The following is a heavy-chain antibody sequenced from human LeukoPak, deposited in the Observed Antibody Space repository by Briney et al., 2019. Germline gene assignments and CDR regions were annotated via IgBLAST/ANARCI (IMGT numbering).Heavy chain of an antibody. CDR3: VTEFYGDYWPRF. D-gene: IGHD4-17*01. CDR1: GYIFTDYY. J-gene: IGHJ4*02. Sequence: GATVKISCKASGYIFTDYYMHWVQQAPGKGLEYMGRVDPQTGETIYAEKFQGRVTMTADTSTDTAYMELTSLRSEDTAVYFCVTEFYGDYWPRFWGQGSLVTVSS. V-gene: IGHV1-69-2*01. CDR2: VDPQTGET.